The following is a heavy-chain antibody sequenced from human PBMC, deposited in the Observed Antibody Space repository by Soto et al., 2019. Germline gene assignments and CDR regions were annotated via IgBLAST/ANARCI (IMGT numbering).Heavy chain of an antibody. Sequence: GGSLRLSCVASGFTFSDYGIHWVRQAPDKGLEWVAVVWFDGSIQYYGDSVKGRFTISRDNSNNTVDLQMNNLRAEDTAVYYCARVDFGGNSYYFDYWGQGAPVTVS. CDR2: VWFDGSIQ. CDR3: ARVDFGGNSYYFDY. V-gene: IGHV3-33*01. CDR1: GFTFSDYG. D-gene: IGHD1-7*01. J-gene: IGHJ4*02.